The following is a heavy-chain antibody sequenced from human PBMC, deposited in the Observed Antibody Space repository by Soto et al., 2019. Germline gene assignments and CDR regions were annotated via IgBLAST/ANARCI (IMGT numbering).Heavy chain of an antibody. CDR3: ARAATRPWDYYYYYGMDV. CDR1: GYTFTGYY. D-gene: IGHD1-26*01. V-gene: IGHV1-2*02. Sequence: ASVKVSCKASGYTFTGYYMHWVRQAPGQGLEWMGWINPNSGGTNYAQKFQGRVTMTRDTSISTAYMELSRLRSDDTAVYYCARAATRPWDYYYYYGMDVWGQGTTVTVSS. CDR2: INPNSGGT. J-gene: IGHJ6*02.